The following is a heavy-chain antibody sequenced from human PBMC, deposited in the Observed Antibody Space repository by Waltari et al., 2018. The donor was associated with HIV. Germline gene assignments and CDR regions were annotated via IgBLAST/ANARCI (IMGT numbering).Heavy chain of an antibody. D-gene: IGHD2-21*01. V-gene: IGHV4-59*01. CDR1: GGSISSYY. CDR3: ARGVAFGGYYYGMDV. CDR2: IYYSGST. J-gene: IGHJ6*02. Sequence: QVQLQESGPGLVKPSETLSLTCTVSGGSISSYYWSWIRQPPGKGLEWIGYIYYSGSTNYNPSRKSRVTISVDTSKNHFSLKLSSVTAADTAVYYCARGVAFGGYYYGMDVWGQGTTVTVSS.